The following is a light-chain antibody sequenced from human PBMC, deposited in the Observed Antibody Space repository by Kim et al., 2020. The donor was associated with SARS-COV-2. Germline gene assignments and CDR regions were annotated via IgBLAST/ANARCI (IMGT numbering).Light chain of an antibody. J-gene: IGLJ2*01. V-gene: IGLV3-1*01. CDR2: QDS. Sequence: VSPGQTASITCSGDKLGDKYACWYQQKPGQSPVLVIYQDSKRPSGIPERFSGSNPGNTATLTIGGTQAMDEADYYCQAWDSSTVVFGGGTQLTVL. CDR1: KLGDKY. CDR3: QAWDSSTVV.